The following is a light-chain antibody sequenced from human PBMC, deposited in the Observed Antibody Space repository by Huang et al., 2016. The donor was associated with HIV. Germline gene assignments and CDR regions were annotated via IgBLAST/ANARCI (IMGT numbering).Light chain of an antibody. CDR1: QSVFNNNY. Sequence: EIVLTQSPGILSLSPGESATLSCRASQSVFNNNYLAWYQQKPGQAPRRLIFGASSTATGISDRFRGSGSGTEFTLTISRLEPEDFAVYYCQQYGSSLAFGPGTKVEIK. CDR3: QQYGSSLA. J-gene: IGKJ1*01. CDR2: GAS. V-gene: IGKV3-20*01.